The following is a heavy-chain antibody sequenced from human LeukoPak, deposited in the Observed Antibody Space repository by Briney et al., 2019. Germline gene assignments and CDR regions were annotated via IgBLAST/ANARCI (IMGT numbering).Heavy chain of an antibody. V-gene: IGHV7-4-1*02. CDR1: GGTFSSYT. CDR2: INTNTGNP. CDR3: AREDLVSSGWSRRPRATFDY. Sequence: GASVKISCKASGGTFSSYTISWVRQAPGQGLEWMGWINTNTGNPTYAQGFTGRFVFSLDTSVSTAYLQISSLKAEDTAVYYCAREDLVSSGWSRRPRATFDYWGQGTLVTVSA. D-gene: IGHD6-19*01. J-gene: IGHJ4*02.